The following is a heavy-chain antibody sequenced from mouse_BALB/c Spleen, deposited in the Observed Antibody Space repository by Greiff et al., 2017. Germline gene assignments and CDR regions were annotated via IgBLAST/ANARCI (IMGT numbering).Heavy chain of an antibody. CDR3: ARYNFDV. Sequence: VHVKQSGPELVKPGPSVKMSCKASGYTFTSYVMHWVKQKPGQGLEWIGYINPYNDGTKYNEKFKGKATMTSDKSSSTAYMELSSLTSDDSAVYYCARYNFDVWGAGTTVTVSS. V-gene: IGHV1-14*01. CDR1: GYTFTSYV. CDR2: INPYNDGT. J-gene: IGHJ1*01.